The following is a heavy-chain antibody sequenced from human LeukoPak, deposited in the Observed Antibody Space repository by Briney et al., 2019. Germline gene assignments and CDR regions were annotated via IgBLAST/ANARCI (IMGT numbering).Heavy chain of an antibody. CDR1: GGSISSSSYY. D-gene: IGHD2-2*01. V-gene: IGHV4-39*01. CDR3: ARQLGYCSSTSCYADKVDY. Sequence: SETLSLTCTVSGGSISSSSYYRGWIRQPPGKGLEWIGSIYYSGSTYYNPSLKSRVTISVDTSKNQFSLKLSSVTAADTAVYYCARQLGYCSSTSCYADKVDYWGQGTLVTVSS. CDR2: IYYSGST. J-gene: IGHJ4*02.